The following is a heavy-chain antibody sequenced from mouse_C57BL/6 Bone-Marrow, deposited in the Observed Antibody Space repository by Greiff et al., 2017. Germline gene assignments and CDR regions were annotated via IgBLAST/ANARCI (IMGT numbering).Heavy chain of an antibody. Sequence: VQVVESGAELARPGASVKLSCKASGYTFTSYGISWVKQRTGQGLEWIGEIYPRSGNTYYNEKFKGKATLTADKSSSTAYMELRSLTSEDSAVYFCARPYGYGFAYWGQGTLVTVSA. CDR2: IYPRSGNT. CDR3: ARPYGYGFAY. CDR1: GYTFTSYG. D-gene: IGHD2-2*01. V-gene: IGHV1-81*01. J-gene: IGHJ3*01.